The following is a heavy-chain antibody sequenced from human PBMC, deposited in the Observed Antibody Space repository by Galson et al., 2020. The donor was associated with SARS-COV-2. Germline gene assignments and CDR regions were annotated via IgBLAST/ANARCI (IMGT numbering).Heavy chain of an antibody. CDR1: GYSFSNYW. V-gene: IGHV5-51*01. Sequence: HGESLKISCKGSGYSFSNYWIGWVRHVPGKGLEWMGNIYPGDSETRYSPSFQGQVTMSVDTSISTAFLQWSSLKASDTAIYYCTRRNYEALRGQGTFDPWGQGTLVTVTS. J-gene: IGHJ5*02. CDR3: TRRNYEALRGQGTFDP. D-gene: IGHD3-3*01. CDR2: IYPGDSET.